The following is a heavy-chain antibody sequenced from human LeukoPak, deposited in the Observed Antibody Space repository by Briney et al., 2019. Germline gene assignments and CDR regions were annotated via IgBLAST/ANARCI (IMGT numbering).Heavy chain of an antibody. J-gene: IGHJ4*02. Sequence: GGSLRLSCVASGFTFSNAWLNWVRQAPGKGLEWVGRIKSKTDGGTTDYAAPVKGRFTMSRDDSKNTLYLQMNSLKTEDTAVYYCARRGDGGRSFDYWGQGSLVTVSS. CDR1: GFTFSNAW. D-gene: IGHD4-23*01. V-gene: IGHV3-15*07. CDR2: IKSKTDGGTT. CDR3: ARRGDGGRSFDY.